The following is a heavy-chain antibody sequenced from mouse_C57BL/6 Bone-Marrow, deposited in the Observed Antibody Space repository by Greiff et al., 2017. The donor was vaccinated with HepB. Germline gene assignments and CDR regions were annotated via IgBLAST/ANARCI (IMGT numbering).Heavy chain of an antibody. V-gene: IGHV5-4*01. D-gene: IGHD1-1*01. CDR2: ISDGGSYT. CDR1: GFTFSSYA. Sequence: EVQGVESGGGLVKPGGSLKLSCAASGFTFSSYAMSWVRQTPEKRLEWVATISDGGSYTYYPDNVKGRFTISRDNAKNNLYLQMSHLKSEDTAMYYCARDGPPVDAMDYWGQGTSVTVSS. CDR3: ARDGPPVDAMDY. J-gene: IGHJ4*01.